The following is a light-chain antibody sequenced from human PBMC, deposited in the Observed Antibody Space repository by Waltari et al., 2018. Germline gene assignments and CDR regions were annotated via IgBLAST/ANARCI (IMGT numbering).Light chain of an antibody. Sequence: QSALTQPPSASGSPGQSVASSCPGTSSDLGRYDLVSWYQQHPGKAPKLIISEVNKRPSGVPDRFSGAKSGNTASLTVSGLQAEDEADYYCSSHGGSDKFYVFGTGTKVTVL. CDR3: SSHGGSDKFYV. V-gene: IGLV2-8*01. CDR2: EVN. J-gene: IGLJ1*01. CDR1: SSDLGRYDL.